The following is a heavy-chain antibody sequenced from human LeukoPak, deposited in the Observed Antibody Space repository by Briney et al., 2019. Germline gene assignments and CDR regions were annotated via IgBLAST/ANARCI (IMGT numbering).Heavy chain of an antibody. D-gene: IGHD6-19*01. V-gene: IGHV4-39*01. Sequence: PSETLSLTCTVSGGSISSSSYYWGWIRQPPGKGLEWIGSIYYSGSTYYNPSLKSRVTISVDTSKNQFSLKLSSVTAADTAVYYCARHQLYSSGWYRPANYFDYWGQGTLVTVS. CDR2: IYYSGST. CDR3: ARHQLYSSGWYRPANYFDY. CDR1: GGSISSSSYY. J-gene: IGHJ4*02.